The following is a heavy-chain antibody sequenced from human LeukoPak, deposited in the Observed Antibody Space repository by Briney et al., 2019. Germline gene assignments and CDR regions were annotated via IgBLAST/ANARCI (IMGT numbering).Heavy chain of an antibody. CDR2: IIPVFGPA. D-gene: IGHD6-19*01. V-gene: IGHV1-69*13. CDR3: ARDRVAGMGLYYFDY. Sequence: GASVKVSCKASGGTFNSYAFSWVRQAPGQGLEWMGGIIPVFGPANSAQKFQGRVTITADESTNTAYMELSSLRSEDTAVYYCARDRVAGMGLYYFDYWGQGTLVTVSS. J-gene: IGHJ4*02. CDR1: GGTFNSYA.